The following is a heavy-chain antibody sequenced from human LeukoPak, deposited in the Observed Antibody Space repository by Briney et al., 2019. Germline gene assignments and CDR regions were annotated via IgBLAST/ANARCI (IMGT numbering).Heavy chain of an antibody. CDR2: IWYDGSNK. CDR1: GFTFSSYG. J-gene: IGHJ3*01. D-gene: IGHD3-22*01. CDR3: ARDGYYYDSSGPSH. V-gene: IGHV3-33*01. Sequence: PGGSLRLSCAASGFTFSSYGMHWARQAPGKGLEWVAVIWYDGSNKYYADSVKGRFTISRDNSKNTLYLQMNSLRAEDTAVYYCARDGYYYDSSGPSHWGQGTMVTVSS.